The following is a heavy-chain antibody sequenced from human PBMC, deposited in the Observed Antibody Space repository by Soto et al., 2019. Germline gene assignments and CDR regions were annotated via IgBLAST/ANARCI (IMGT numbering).Heavy chain of an antibody. CDR3: ARVGKTGTAFSAYYYYGMDV. D-gene: IGHD1-1*01. CDR2: IIPIFGTA. V-gene: IGHV1-69*13. CDR1: GGTFSSYA. J-gene: IGHJ6*02. Sequence: SVKVSCKASGGTFSSYAISWVRQAPGQGLEWMGGIIPIFGTANYAQKFQGRVTITADESTSTAYMELSSLRSEDTAVYYCARVGKTGTAFSAYYYYGMDVWGQGTTVTVSS.